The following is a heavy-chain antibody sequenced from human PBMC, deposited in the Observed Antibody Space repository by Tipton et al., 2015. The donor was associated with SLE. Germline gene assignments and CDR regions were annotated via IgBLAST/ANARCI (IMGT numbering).Heavy chain of an antibody. Sequence: SLRLSCAASGFTFSFFCMHWVRQAPGKGLEWVALIWKDGSNEHYEDSVKGRFTISRDNSKNTLYLQMNSLRAEDTAVYYCASDAPNLRYCDNWGQGTLVTVSS. V-gene: IGHV3-33*01. CDR1: GFTFSFFC. CDR2: IWKDGSNE. CDR3: ASDAPNLRYCDN. J-gene: IGHJ4*02. D-gene: IGHD3-10*01.